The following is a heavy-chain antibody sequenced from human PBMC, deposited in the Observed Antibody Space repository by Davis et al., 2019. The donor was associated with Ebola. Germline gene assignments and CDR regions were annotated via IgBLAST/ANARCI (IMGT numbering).Heavy chain of an antibody. D-gene: IGHD6-6*01. CDR2: INPNSGGT. CDR3: ARGGTYKEGFWQLPGEDWFDP. CDR1: GYTFTSYG. V-gene: IGHV1-2*05. Sequence: ASVKVSCKASGYTFTSYGISWVRQAPGQGLEWMGRINPNSGGTNYAQKFQGRVTMTRDTSISTAYMELSRLRSDDTVVYYCARGGTYKEGFWQLPGEDWFDPWGQGTLVTVSS. J-gene: IGHJ5*02.